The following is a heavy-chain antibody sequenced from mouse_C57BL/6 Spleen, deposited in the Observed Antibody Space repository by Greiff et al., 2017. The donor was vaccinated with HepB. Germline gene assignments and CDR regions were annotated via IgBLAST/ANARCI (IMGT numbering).Heavy chain of an antibody. CDR3: AREMITRLYYYAMDY. Sequence: QVQLQQPGAELVKPGASVKMSCKASGYTFTSYWITWVKQRPGQGLEWIGDIYPGSGSTNYNEKFKSKATLTVDTSSSTAYMQLSSLTSEDSAVYYCAREMITRLYYYAMDYWGQGTSVTVSS. CDR2: IYPGSGST. D-gene: IGHD2-4*01. CDR1: GYTFTSYW. V-gene: IGHV1-55*01. J-gene: IGHJ4*01.